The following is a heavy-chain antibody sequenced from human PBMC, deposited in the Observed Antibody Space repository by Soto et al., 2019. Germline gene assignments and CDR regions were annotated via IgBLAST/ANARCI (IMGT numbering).Heavy chain of an antibody. CDR1: GFTVSSNY. CDR3: AKDTWLLPLVDAFDI. V-gene: IGHV3-66*01. CDR2: IYSGGST. Sequence: GGSLRLSCAASGFTVSSNYMSWVRQAPGKGLEWVSVIYSGGSTYYADSVKGRFTISRDNSKNTLYLQMNSLRAEDTAVYYCAKDTWLLPLVDAFDIWGQGTMVTVSS. J-gene: IGHJ3*02. D-gene: IGHD3-22*01.